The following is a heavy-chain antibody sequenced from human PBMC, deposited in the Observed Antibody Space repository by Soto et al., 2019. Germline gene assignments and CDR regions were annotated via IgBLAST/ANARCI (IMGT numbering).Heavy chain of an antibody. CDR2: IYYSGST. J-gene: IGHJ4*02. V-gene: IGHV4-39*01. CDR3: ASISNYYGSGSPRYYFDY. CDR1: GGSISSSSYY. Sequence: QLQLQESGPGLVKPSATLSLACTVSGGSISSSSYYWGWIRQPPGKGLEWIGSIYYSGSTYYNPALKSRVTVSVDPSTNQFSLKLSSVTAADTAVYYCASISNYYGSGSPRYYFDYWGQGTLVTVSS. D-gene: IGHD3-10*01.